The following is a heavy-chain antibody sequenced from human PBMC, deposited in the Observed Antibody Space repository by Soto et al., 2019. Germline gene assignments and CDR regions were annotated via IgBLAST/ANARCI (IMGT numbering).Heavy chain of an antibody. D-gene: IGHD4-17*01. Sequence: HPGGSLRLSCAASGFTFSSYAMSWVRQAPGKGLEWVSAISGSGLSTNYADSVKGRFTISRDNSKNTLYLQMNSLRAEDTAVYYCAKMTTRRFDYWGQGTLVTVSS. CDR2: ISGSGLST. V-gene: IGHV3-23*01. J-gene: IGHJ4*02. CDR1: GFTFSSYA. CDR3: AKMTTRRFDY.